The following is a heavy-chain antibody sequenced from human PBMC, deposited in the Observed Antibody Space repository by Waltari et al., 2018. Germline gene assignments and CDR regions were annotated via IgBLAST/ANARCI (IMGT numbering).Heavy chain of an antibody. J-gene: IGHJ4*02. CDR3: ARGITGTTGDYFDY. D-gene: IGHD1-7*01. CDR2: INPNSGGT. Sequence: HVQVVQSGAEVKRPGASLKVSCKASGYTFPGYYMHWVRQAPGQGLEWMGWINPNSGGTNYAQKFQGRVTMTRDTSISTAYMELSRLRSDDTAVYYCARGITGTTGDYFDYWGQGTLVTVSS. V-gene: IGHV1-2*02. CDR1: GYTFPGYY.